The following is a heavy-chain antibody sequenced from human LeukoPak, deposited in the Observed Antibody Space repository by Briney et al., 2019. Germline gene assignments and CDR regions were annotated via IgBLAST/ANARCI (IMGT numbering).Heavy chain of an antibody. V-gene: IGHV4-39*01. D-gene: IGHD3-3*01. Sequence: PSETLSLTCTVSGDSVSTTNYYWGWIRQPPGRGLEWSGSISYTGNTYYCPSLRSRITVSIDTSKNQFSLTLTSVTAADTAVYYCAKLGDYDFWGGYSYYFDYWGQGTLVTVSS. CDR2: ISYTGNT. CDR3: AKLGDYDFWGGYSYYFDY. CDR1: GDSVSTTNYY. J-gene: IGHJ4*02.